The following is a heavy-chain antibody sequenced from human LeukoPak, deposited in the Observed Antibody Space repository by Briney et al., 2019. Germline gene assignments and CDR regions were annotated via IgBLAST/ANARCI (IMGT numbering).Heavy chain of an antibody. CDR1: GFTFSSDA. V-gene: IGHV3-33*08. D-gene: IGHD1-20*01. J-gene: IGHJ3*02. CDR3: ASITGTSDAFDI. Sequence: GGSLRLSCAASGFTFSSDAMHWVRQAPGKGLEWVAVIWYDGSNKYYADSVKGRFTISRDNSKNTLYLQMNSLRAEDTAVYYCASITGTSDAFDIWGQGTMVTVSS. CDR2: IWYDGSNK.